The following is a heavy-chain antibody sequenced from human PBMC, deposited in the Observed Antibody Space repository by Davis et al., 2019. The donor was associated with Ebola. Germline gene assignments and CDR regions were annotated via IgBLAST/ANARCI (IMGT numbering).Heavy chain of an antibody. D-gene: IGHD6-6*01. V-gene: IGHV3-23*01. J-gene: IGHJ4*02. CDR3: VGDGSSTSSDY. CDR2: ISGSGSGT. Sequence: PGGSLRLSCAASGLTFGSYAMSWVRQAPGKGLEWVSSISGSGSGTSYADSVKGRFTISRDNAKNSLSLQMNSLRDEDTAVYYCVGDGSSTSSDYWGQGTLVTVSS. CDR1: GLTFGSYA.